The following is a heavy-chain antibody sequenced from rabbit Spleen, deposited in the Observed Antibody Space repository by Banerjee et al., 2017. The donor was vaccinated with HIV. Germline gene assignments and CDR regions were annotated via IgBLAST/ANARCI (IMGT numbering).Heavy chain of an antibody. CDR3: AKDLVGVIGWNFYL. D-gene: IGHD1-1*01. V-gene: IGHV1S40*01. J-gene: IGHJ4*01. CDR1: GVSFSDKDV. CDR2: INPTTGKP. Sequence: QSLEESGGGLVKPGASLTLTCKGSGVSFSDKDVMCWVRQAPGKGLEWIACINPTTGKPVYAIWAKGRFTISKTSSTTVTLQMTSLTAADRATYFCAKDLVGVIGWNFYLWGQGTLVTVS.